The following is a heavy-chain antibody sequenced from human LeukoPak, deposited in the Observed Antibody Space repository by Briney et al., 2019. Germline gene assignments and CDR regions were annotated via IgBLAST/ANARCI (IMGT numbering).Heavy chain of an antibody. V-gene: IGHV4-38-2*02. J-gene: IGHJ5*02. D-gene: IGHD6-25*01. CDR3: ARQVGSGFRSWFDP. CDR1: GYSISSGYY. CDR2: IYHSGST. Sequence: SETLSLTCTVSGYSISSGYYWGWIRQPPGKGLEWIGSIYHSGSTYYNPSLKSRVTISVDTSKNQFSLKLSSVTAADTAMYYCARQVGSGFRSWFDPRGQGTLVTVSP.